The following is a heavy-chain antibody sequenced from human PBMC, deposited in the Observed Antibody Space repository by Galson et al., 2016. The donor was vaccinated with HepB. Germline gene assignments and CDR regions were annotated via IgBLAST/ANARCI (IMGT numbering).Heavy chain of an antibody. J-gene: IGHJ4*02. CDR2: IDWDDDR. CDR1: GFSLNTRGMR. V-gene: IGHV2-70*04. Sequence: PALVKPTQTLTLTCTFSGFSLNTRGMRVSWIRQPPGKALEWLARIDWDDDRFYSSSLKTRLTISKDTSKNQVDLTMTNMDPVDTATYYCARISGMGADFWGQGTLVTVSS. D-gene: IGHD1-26*01. CDR3: ARISGMGADF.